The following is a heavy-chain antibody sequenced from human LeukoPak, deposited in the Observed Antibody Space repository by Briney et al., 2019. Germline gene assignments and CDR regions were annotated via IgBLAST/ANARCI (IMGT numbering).Heavy chain of an antibody. CDR3: ARDRGPYYDSSGYGY. V-gene: IGHV3-23*01. CDR2: ISGSGGTT. Sequence: GGSLRLSCAASGFTFNSYAMNWVRQAPGKGLGWVSTISGSGGTTFYADSVKGRFTISRDNSKNTLYLQMNSLRAEDTAVYYCARDRGPYYDSSGYGYWGQGTLVTVSS. J-gene: IGHJ4*02. D-gene: IGHD3-22*01. CDR1: GFTFNSYA.